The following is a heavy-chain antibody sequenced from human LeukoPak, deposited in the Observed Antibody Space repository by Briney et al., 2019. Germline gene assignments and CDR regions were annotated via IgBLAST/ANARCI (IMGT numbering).Heavy chain of an antibody. CDR3: ARARVNNWNDFDY. V-gene: IGHV3-21*01. Sequence: GGSLRLSCAASGFTFSSYSMNWVRQAPGKGPEWVSSISSSSSYIYYADSVKGRFTISRDNAKNSLYLQMNSLRAEDTAVYYCARARVNNWNDFDYWGQGTLVTVSS. D-gene: IGHD1-1*01. CDR2: ISSSSSYI. J-gene: IGHJ4*02. CDR1: GFTFSSYS.